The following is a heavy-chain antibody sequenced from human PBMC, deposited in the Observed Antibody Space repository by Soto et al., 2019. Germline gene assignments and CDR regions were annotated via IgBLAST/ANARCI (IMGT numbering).Heavy chain of an antibody. CDR2: MYHSGST. D-gene: IGHD1-26*01. CDR1: GYSISSGYY. J-gene: IGHJ4*02. CDR3: AREGGIVGATGLGY. V-gene: IGHV4-38-2*02. Sequence: SETLSLTCAVSGYSISSGYYWGWIRQPPGKGLEWIGNMYHSGSTYYNPSLKSRVTISVDTSKNQFSLRLSSVTAADTAVYYCAREGGIVGATGLGYWGQGIQVTVSS.